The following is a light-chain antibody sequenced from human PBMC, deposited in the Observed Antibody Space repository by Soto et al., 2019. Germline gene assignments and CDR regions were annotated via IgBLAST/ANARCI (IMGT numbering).Light chain of an antibody. CDR3: QSYDSSLSGSYV. CDR1: SFNIGAGYD. V-gene: IGLV1-40*01. J-gene: IGLJ1*01. Sequence: QSVLTQPPSVSGAPGQRVTISCTGSSFNIGAGYDVHWYQRLPGTAPKVLIYGNNNRPSGVPDRFSGSKSGTSASLAITGLQAEDEADYYCQSYDSSLSGSYVFGTGTQLTVL. CDR2: GNN.